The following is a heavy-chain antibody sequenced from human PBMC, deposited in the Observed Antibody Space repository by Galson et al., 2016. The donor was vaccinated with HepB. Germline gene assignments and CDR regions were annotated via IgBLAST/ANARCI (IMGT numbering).Heavy chain of an antibody. Sequence: SCKASGYTFTGDYVHWVRQAPGQGLEWMGRINPDTGGTDSAQKFQGRVTLTRDTSINTAYMELSSLGSEDTAVYYCATEVRGSFDPWGQGTLVTV. D-gene: IGHD3-16*01. CDR1: GYTFTGDY. V-gene: IGHV1-2*06. J-gene: IGHJ5*02. CDR2: INPDTGGT. CDR3: ATEVRGSFDP.